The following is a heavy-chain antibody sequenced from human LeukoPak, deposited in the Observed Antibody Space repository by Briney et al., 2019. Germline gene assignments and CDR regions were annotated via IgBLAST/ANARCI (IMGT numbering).Heavy chain of an antibody. V-gene: IGHV4-34*01. CDR2: INHSGST. CDR3: ARDSSPDYGGNSGPYYGMDV. Sequence: SETLSLTCAVYGGSFSGYYWSWIRQPPGKGLEWIGEINHSGSTNYNPSLKSRVTISVDTSKNQFSLKLSSVTAADTAVYYCARDSSPDYGGNSGPYYGMDVWGQGTTVTVSS. J-gene: IGHJ6*02. CDR1: GGSFSGYY. D-gene: IGHD4-23*01.